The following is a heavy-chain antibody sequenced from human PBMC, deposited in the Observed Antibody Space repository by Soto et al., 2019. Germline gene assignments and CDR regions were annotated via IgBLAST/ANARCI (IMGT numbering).Heavy chain of an antibody. V-gene: IGHV1-69*06. J-gene: IGHJ4*02. D-gene: IGHD3-22*01. CDR3: ARTLPGYYYDSSGYSDLDY. CDR2: IIPIFGTA. Sequence: GASVKVSCKASGGTFSSYAISWVRQAPGQGLEWMGGIIPIFGTANYAQKFQGRVTITADKSTSTAYMELSSLRSEDTAVYYCARTLPGYYYDSSGYSDLDYWGQGTLVTSPQ. CDR1: GGTFSSYA.